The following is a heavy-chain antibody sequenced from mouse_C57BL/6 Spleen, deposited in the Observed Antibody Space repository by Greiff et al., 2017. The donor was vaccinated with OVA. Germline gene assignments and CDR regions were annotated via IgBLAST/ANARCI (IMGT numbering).Heavy chain of an antibody. J-gene: IGHJ4*01. Sequence: QVQLQQPGAELVRPGSSVKLSCKASGYTFTSYWMDWVKQRPGQGLEWIGNIYPSDSETHYNQKFKDKATLTVDKSSSTAYLQISILTSEDYAVYYCARYYSNAIAYWGQGTPVTVSS. V-gene: IGHV1-61*01. D-gene: IGHD2-5*01. CDR2: IYPSDSET. CDR3: ARYYSNAIAY. CDR1: GYTFTSYW.